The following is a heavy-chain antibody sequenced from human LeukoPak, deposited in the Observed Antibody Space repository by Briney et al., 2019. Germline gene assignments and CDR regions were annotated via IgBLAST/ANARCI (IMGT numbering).Heavy chain of an antibody. J-gene: IGHJ4*02. Sequence: GGSLRLSCAVSGFTFSDHYMTWIRQAPGKGLEYISYLSNTGSDISYADSVKGRFSISRDDAKNSLYLQMNSLRAEDTAMYYCARGHWGLDYWGQGTLVTVSS. D-gene: IGHD7-27*01. CDR2: LSNTGSDI. V-gene: IGHV3-11*01. CDR3: ARGHWGLDY. CDR1: GFTFSDHY.